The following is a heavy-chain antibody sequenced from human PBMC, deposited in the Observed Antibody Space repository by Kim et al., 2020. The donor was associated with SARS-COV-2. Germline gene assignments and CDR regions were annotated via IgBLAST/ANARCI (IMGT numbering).Heavy chain of an antibody. CDR2: IIPIFGKA. V-gene: IGHV1-69*13. J-gene: IGHJ3*02. CDR1: GGTFSSYA. D-gene: IGHD3-10*01. Sequence: SVKVSCKASGGTFSSYAISWVRQAPGQGLEWMGGIIPIFGKANYAQKFQGRVTITADESTSTAYMELSSLRSEDTAVYYCARDRVRFTMVRGTRSNLEVAFDIWGQGTMVTVSS. CDR3: ARDRVRFTMVRGTRSNLEVAFDI.